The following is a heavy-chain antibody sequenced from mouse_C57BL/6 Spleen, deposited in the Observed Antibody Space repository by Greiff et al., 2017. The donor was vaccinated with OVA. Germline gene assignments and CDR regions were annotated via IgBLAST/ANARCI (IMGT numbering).Heavy chain of an antibody. D-gene: IGHD2-4*01. J-gene: IGHJ3*01. V-gene: IGHV7-3*01. CDR2: IRNKANGYTT. Sequence: EVMLVESGGGLVQPGGSLSLSCAASGFTFTDYYMSWVRQPPGKALEWLGFIRNKANGYTTEYSASVKGRFTISSDNSQSILYLQMNALRAEDSATYYCARSIYYDYDGFAYWGQGTLVTVSA. CDR1: GFTFTDYY. CDR3: ARSIYYDYDGFAY.